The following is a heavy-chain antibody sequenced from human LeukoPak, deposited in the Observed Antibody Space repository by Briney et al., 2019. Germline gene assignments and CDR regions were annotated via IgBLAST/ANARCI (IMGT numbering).Heavy chain of an antibody. D-gene: IGHD6-6*01. CDR3: ARGLRYSSSWGPPTRYYFDY. V-gene: IGHV4-34*01. CDR1: GGSFSGYY. CDR2: INHSGST. J-gene: IGHJ4*02. Sequence: SETLSLTCAVYGGSFSGYYWSWLRQPPGKGLEWIGEINHSGSTNYNPSLKSRVTISVDTSKNQFSLKLSSVTAADTAVYYCARGLRYSSSWGPPTRYYFDYWGQGTLVTVSS.